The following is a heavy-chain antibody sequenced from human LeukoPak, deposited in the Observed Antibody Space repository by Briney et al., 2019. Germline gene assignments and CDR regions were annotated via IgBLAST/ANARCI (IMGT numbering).Heavy chain of an antibody. J-gene: IGHJ2*01. D-gene: IGHD2-21*02. CDR3: ARGGTYRAYCGGDCYSTRGALGL. V-gene: IGHV4-34*01. CDR2: INHSGST. Sequence: SETLSLTCAVYGGSFSGYYWSWIRQPLGKGLEWIGQINHSGSTNYNPSLKSRVTISVDTSKNQFSLKLSSVTAADTAVYYCARGGTYRAYCGGDCYSTRGALGLWGRGTLVTVSS. CDR1: GGSFSGYY.